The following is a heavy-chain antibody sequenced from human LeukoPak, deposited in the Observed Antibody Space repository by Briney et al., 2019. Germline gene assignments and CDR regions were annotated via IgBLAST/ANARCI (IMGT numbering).Heavy chain of an antibody. J-gene: IGHJ3*01. CDR2: ISNDVISTIST. CDR3: ARAVAGTRNAFDL. V-gene: IGHV3-74*01. D-gene: IGHD6-19*01. Sequence: PGGSLRLSCAASGFTFSTHWMHWVRQAPGKGLVWISRISNDVISTISTSYADSVKGRFTISRDNAKNTLYLQMNSLIAEDTAVYYCARAVAGTRNAFDLWGQGTMVTVSS. CDR1: GFTFSTHW.